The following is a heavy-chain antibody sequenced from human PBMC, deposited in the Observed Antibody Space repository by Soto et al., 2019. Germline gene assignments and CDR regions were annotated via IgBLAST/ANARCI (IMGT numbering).Heavy chain of an antibody. CDR3: ARGGSSSLEWLSASYYYYGMDV. Sequence: ASVKVSFKASGYTFTSYGISWVRQAPGQGLEWMGWISAYNGNTNYAQKLQGRVTMTTDTSTSTAYMELRSLRSDDTAVYYCARGGSSSLEWLSASYYYYGMDVWGQGTTVTVSS. D-gene: IGHD3-3*01. V-gene: IGHV1-18*01. J-gene: IGHJ6*02. CDR2: ISAYNGNT. CDR1: GYTFTSYG.